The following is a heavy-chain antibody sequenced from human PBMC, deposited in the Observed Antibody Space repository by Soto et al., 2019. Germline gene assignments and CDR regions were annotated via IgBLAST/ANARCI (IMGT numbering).Heavy chain of an antibody. CDR1: GFTLSSYA. CDR2: ISGSGGST. V-gene: IGHV3-23*01. Sequence: PGGSLTLSCAASGFTLSSYAMSWVRRAPGKGLEWVSAISGSGGSTYYADSVKGRFTISRDNSKNTLYLQMNSLRAEDTAVYYCARTARLTGTYSYYYYGMDVWGQGTTVTVSS. J-gene: IGHJ6*02. CDR3: ARTARLTGTYSYYYYGMDV. D-gene: IGHD1-7*01.